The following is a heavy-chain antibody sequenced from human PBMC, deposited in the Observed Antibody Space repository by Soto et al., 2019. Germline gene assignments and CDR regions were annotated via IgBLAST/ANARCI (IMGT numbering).Heavy chain of an antibody. Sequence: EVQLLESGGGLVQPGGSLRLSCAASGFTFSSYAMSWVRQAPGKGLEWVLAISGSGGSTYYADSVKGRFTISRDNSKNTLYLQMNSLRAEDTAVYYCAKDRGYSYGYSWFDPWGQGTLVTVSS. V-gene: IGHV3-23*01. J-gene: IGHJ5*02. CDR1: GFTFSSYA. D-gene: IGHD5-18*01. CDR3: AKDRGYSYGYSWFDP. CDR2: ISGSGGST.